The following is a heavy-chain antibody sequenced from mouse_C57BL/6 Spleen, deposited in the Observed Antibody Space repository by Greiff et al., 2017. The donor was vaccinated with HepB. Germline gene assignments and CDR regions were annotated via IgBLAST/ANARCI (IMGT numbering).Heavy chain of an antibody. J-gene: IGHJ1*03. CDR1: GYAFSSSW. D-gene: IGHD1-1*01. CDR3: ARRLYYGSSPVYFDV. Sequence: QVQLKESGPELVKPGASVKISCKASGYAFSSSWMNWVKQRPGKGLEWIGRIYPGDGDTNYNGKFKGKATLTADKSSSTAYMQLSSLTSEDSAVYFCARRLYYGSSPVYFDVWGTGTTVTVSS. V-gene: IGHV1-82*01. CDR2: IYPGDGDT.